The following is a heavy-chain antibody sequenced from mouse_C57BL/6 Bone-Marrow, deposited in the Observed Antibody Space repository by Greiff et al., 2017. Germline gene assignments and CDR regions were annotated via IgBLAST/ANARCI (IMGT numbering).Heavy chain of an antibody. CDR1: GYTFTSSG. V-gene: IGHV1-81*01. CDR3: AREDYDRMAWFAY. Sequence: QVHVKQSGAELARPGASVKLSCKASGYTFTSSGISWVKQRTGQGLEWIGEIYPRSGNTYYNEKFKGKATLTADKSSSTAYMELRSLTSEDSAVYFCAREDYDRMAWFAYWGKGTLVTVSA. CDR2: IYPRSGNT. D-gene: IGHD2-4*01. J-gene: IGHJ3*01.